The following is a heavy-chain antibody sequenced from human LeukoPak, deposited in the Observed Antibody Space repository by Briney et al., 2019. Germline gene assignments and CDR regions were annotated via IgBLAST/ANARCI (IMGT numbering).Heavy chain of an antibody. D-gene: IGHD6-6*01. CDR3: AKDQSRIAARPRALFDY. V-gene: IGHV3-30*18. CDR1: GFTFSSHG. Sequence: GGSLRLSCAASGFTFSSHGMHCVRQAPGKGLEWVAVISYDGSNKYYADSVKGRFTISRDNSKNTLYLQMNSLRAEDTAVYYCAKDQSRIAARPRALFDYWGQGTLVTVSS. CDR2: ISYDGSNK. J-gene: IGHJ4*02.